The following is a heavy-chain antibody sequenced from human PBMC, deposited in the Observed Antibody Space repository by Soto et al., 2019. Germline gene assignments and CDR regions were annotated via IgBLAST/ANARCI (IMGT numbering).Heavy chain of an antibody. CDR1: GGTFSSYA. Sequence: QVQLVQSGAEVKKPGSSVKVSCKASGGTFSSYAISWVRQAPGQGLEWMGGVIPIFGTANYAQKLQGRVTITADESTSTAYMELSSLRSEDTAVYYCARDSEDYYDSSGYSVQHWGQGTLVTVSS. CDR2: VIPIFGTA. V-gene: IGHV1-69*01. J-gene: IGHJ1*01. CDR3: ARDSEDYYDSSGYSVQH. D-gene: IGHD3-22*01.